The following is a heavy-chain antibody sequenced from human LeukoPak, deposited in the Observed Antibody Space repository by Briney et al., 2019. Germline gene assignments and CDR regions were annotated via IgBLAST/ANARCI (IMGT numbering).Heavy chain of an antibody. CDR3: ARDPVHSSGYIPPYNWFDP. V-gene: IGHV1-2*02. D-gene: IGHD3-22*01. CDR2: INPNSGGT. Sequence: ASVKVSCKASGYTFTGYYMNWVRQAPGQGLEWMGWINPNSGGTNYAQKFQGRVTMTRDTSISTAYMELSRLRSDDTAVYYCARDPVHSSGYIPPYNWFDPWGQGTLVTVSS. CDR1: GYTFTGYY. J-gene: IGHJ5*02.